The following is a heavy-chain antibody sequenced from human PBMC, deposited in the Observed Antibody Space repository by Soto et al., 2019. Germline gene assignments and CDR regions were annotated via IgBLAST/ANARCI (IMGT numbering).Heavy chain of an antibody. Sequence: PSETLSLTCVVSGSSISSNNWWSWVRQPPGKGLEWIGEIHHSESPNYNPSLKSRVTVSVDKSKNQFSLDLTSVTAADTAVYYCASNFVYCIDVWGQGTTVTVSS. D-gene: IGHD1-1*01. J-gene: IGHJ6*02. CDR1: GSSISSNNW. CDR2: IHHSESP. V-gene: IGHV4-4*02. CDR3: ASNFVYCIDV.